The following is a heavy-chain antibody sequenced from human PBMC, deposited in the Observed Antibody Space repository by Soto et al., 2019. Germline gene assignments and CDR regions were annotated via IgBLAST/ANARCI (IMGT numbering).Heavy chain of an antibody. V-gene: IGHV3-23*01. D-gene: IGHD5-12*01. CDR3: AKAGYSGYDFWSYFDY. J-gene: IGHJ4*02. CDR2: ISGSGGST. Sequence: EVQLLESGGGLVQPGGSLRLSCAASGFTFSSYAMSWVRQAPGKGLEWVSAISGSGGSTYYADSVKGRFTISRDNSKNTLYLQMNSLRAEDTAVYYCAKAGYSGYDFWSYFDYWGQGTLVTVSS. CDR1: GFTFSSYA.